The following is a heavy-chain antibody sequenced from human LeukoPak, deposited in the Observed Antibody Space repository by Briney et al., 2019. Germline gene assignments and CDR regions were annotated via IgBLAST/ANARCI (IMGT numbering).Heavy chain of an antibody. V-gene: IGHV3-23*01. J-gene: IGHJ4*02. CDR3: AREVYSYGYADY. CDR2: IGSSGDIT. Sequence: GGSLRLSCAASGFTFSSYAMSWVRQAPGMGLEWVSSIGSSGDITYYADSVKGRFTISRDNSKNTLYLQMNSLRAEDTAVYYCAREVYSYGYADYWGQGTLVTVSS. D-gene: IGHD5-18*01. CDR1: GFTFSSYA.